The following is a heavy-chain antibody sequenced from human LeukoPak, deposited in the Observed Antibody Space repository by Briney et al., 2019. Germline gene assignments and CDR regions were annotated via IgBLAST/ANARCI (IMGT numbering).Heavy chain of an antibody. J-gene: IGHJ4*02. Sequence: SGTLSLTCAVSGDSISSNNWWSWIRQPPGKGLEWIGEIYHSGSTNYNPSLKSRVTISVDTSKNQFSLKLSSVTAADTAVYYCARRDSSGSFDYWGQGTLVTVSS. D-gene: IGHD3-22*01. CDR3: ARRDSSGSFDY. V-gene: IGHV4-4*02. CDR1: GDSISSNNW. CDR2: IYHSGST.